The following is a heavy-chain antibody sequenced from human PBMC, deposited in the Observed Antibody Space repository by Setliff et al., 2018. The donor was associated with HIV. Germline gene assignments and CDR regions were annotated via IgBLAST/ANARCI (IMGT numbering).Heavy chain of an antibody. D-gene: IGHD3-16*01. V-gene: IGHV4-4*07. CDR3: ARDRYYDYVWGSLLGYYYGMDA. Sequence: SETLSLTCTVSGGSISSYYWSWIRQPAGKGLEWIGHIYTSGSTNYNPSLKSRVTISVDTSKNQFSLKLSSVTAADTAVYYCARDRYYDYVWGSLLGYYYGMDAWGQGTTVTVSS. CDR1: GGSISSYY. CDR2: IYTSGST. J-gene: IGHJ6*02.